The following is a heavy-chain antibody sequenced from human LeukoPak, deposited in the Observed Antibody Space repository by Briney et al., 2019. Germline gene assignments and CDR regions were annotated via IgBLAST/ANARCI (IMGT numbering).Heavy chain of an antibody. CDR2: INHSGST. V-gene: IGHV4-34*01. Sequence: SETLSLTCTVSGGSISSYYWSWIRQPPGKGLEWIGEINHSGSTNYNPSLKRRVTISLDTSKNQFSLKLSSVTAADPAVYYCARTTEGGYTYDYFYYYYMDVWGKGTTVTISS. J-gene: IGHJ6*03. CDR1: GGSISSYY. CDR3: ARTTEGGYTYDYFYYYYMDV. D-gene: IGHD5-18*01.